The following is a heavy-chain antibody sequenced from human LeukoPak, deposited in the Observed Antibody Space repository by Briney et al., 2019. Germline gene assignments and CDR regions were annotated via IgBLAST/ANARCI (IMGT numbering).Heavy chain of an antibody. CDR2: ISGSGSNT. V-gene: IGHV3-23*01. Sequence: PGGSLRLSCAASGFTFSSYSMNWVRQAPGKGLEWVSTISGSGSNTHYADSVKGRFTISRDSSKNTLFLQMNRLRPEDAAVYYCAKAPVTTCRGAYCYPFDYWGQGTLVTVSS. CDR3: AKAPVTTCRGAYCYPFDY. D-gene: IGHD2-21*01. CDR1: GFTFSSYS. J-gene: IGHJ4*02.